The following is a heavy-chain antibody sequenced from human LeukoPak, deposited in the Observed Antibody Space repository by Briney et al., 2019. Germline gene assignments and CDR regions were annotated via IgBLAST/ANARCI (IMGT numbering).Heavy chain of an antibody. CDR2: ISSSSSYI. CDR1: GFTFSSYS. D-gene: IGHD3-22*01. CDR3: ARDKYDSSGLYAFDI. J-gene: IGHJ3*02. V-gene: IGHV3-21*01. Sequence: GGSLRLSCAASGFTFSSYSMNWVRQAPGKGLEWVSSISSSSSYIYYADSVKGRFTISRDNAKNSLYLQMNSLRAEDTAVYYCARDKYDSSGLYAFDIWGQGTMVTVSS.